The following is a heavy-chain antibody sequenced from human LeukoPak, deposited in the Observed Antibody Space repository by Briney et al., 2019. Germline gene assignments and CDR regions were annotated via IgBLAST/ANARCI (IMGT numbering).Heavy chain of an antibody. CDR2: ISTSSSYI. CDR3: ARGSNSWYYFDY. V-gene: IGHV3-21*01. Sequence: GGSLRLSCAASGFTFSSYSMNWVRQAPGKGLEWVSFISTSSSYIYYADSVKGRFTISRDNAKNSLYLQMNSLRAEDTAVHYCARGSNSWYYFDYWGQGTLVTVSS. CDR1: GFTFSSYS. J-gene: IGHJ4*02. D-gene: IGHD6-13*01.